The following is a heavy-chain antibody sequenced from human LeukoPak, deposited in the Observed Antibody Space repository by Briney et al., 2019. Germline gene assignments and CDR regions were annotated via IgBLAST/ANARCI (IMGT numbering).Heavy chain of an antibody. J-gene: IGHJ5*02. Sequence: ASVKVSCKASGYTFTSYDINWVRQATGQGLEWMGWMNPNSGNTGYAQKFQGRVTITRNTSISTAYMELSSLRSEDTAVYYCAREKSLYCSGGSCYSGVGNWFDPWGQGTLVTVSS. CDR1: GYTFTSYD. CDR3: AREKSLYCSGGSCYSGVGNWFDP. D-gene: IGHD2-15*01. CDR2: MNPNSGNT. V-gene: IGHV1-8*03.